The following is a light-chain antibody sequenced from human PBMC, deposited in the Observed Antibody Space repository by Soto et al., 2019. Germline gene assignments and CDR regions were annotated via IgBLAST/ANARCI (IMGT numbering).Light chain of an antibody. CDR1: QSVSSC. V-gene: IGKV3-11*01. Sequence: EIVMTQSPATLSLYTGERAILSCRASQSVSSCLAWYQQKPGQAPRLLIYDASNRATGIPARFSGSGSGTDFTLTISILEPEDFAVYYCQQRSNWPGTFGQGTKVDIK. CDR2: DAS. CDR3: QQRSNWPGT. J-gene: IGKJ1*01.